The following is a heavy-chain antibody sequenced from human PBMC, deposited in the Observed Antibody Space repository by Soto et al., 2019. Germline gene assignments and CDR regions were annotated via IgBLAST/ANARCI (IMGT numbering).Heavy chain of an antibody. Sequence: GASVKVSCKASGYTFTSYAMHWVRQAPGQRLEWMGWINAGNGNTKYSQKFQGRVTINRDTSASTAYMELRSMRSEDTAVYYCARVASGSQRHFDYWGQGTMVTVSS. V-gene: IGHV1-3*01. CDR3: ARVASGSQRHFDY. CDR1: GYTFTSYA. D-gene: IGHD5-12*01. CDR2: INAGNGNT. J-gene: IGHJ4*02.